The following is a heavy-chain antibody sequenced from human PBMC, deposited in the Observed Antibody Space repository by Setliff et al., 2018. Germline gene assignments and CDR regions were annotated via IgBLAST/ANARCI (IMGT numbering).Heavy chain of an antibody. V-gene: IGHV4-39*07. CDR3: AKGDGGYPSDS. J-gene: IGHJ4*02. Sequence: PSETLSLTCTVSGGSISSSSYYWGWIRQPPGKGLEWIGSIYYSGSTYYNPSLKSRVTISVDTSKNQFSLKLSSVTAADTAVYYCAKGDGGYPSDSWGQGTLVTVSS. CDR2: IYYSGST. CDR1: GGSISSSSYY. D-gene: IGHD2-15*01.